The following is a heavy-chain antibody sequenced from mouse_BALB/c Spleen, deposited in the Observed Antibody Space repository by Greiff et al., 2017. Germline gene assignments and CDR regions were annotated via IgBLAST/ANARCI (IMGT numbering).Heavy chain of an antibody. D-gene: IGHD2-3*01. CDR1: GYTFTTYP. CDR2: FHPYNDDT. Sequence: QVQLQQSGAELVKPGASVKMSCKAFGYTFTTYPIEWMKQNHGKSLEWIGNFHPYNDDTKYNEKFKDKATLTADKSSSTVYMELSRLTSEDSAVYFCARHESSIYDGSSFAYWGQGTLVTVSA. V-gene: IGHV1-47*01. CDR3: ARHESSIYDGSSFAY. J-gene: IGHJ3*01.